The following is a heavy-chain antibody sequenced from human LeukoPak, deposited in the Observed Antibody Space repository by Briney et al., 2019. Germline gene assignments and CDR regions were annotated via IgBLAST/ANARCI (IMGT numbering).Heavy chain of an antibody. CDR3: ARDVGSCSGGRCYDALDV. CDR2: IKQDGSEK. J-gene: IGHJ3*01. CDR1: GFTFSNYW. D-gene: IGHD2-15*01. Sequence: PGESLRLSCAASGFTFSNYWMTWVRQAPGKGLEWVANIKQDGSEKYYVDSVKGRFTISRDNAKNSLFLQMNSLRAEDTALYYCARDVGSCSGGRCYDALDVWGRGTMVTVSS. V-gene: IGHV3-7*01.